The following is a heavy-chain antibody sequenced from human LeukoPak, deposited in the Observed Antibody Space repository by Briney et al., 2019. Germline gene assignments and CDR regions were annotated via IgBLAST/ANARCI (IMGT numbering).Heavy chain of an antibody. CDR3: AGRAQTTGWSFDY. CDR1: GGSISSYY. CDR2: IHTSGST. Sequence: SGTLSLACIVSGGSISSYYWSWIRQPAGKGREWIGQIHTSGSTNYNPSLKSRVAMSVDTSKNQFSLELSSVTAADTAVYYCAGRAQTTGWSFDYWGQGALVTVSS. V-gene: IGHV4-4*07. D-gene: IGHD6-19*01. J-gene: IGHJ4*02.